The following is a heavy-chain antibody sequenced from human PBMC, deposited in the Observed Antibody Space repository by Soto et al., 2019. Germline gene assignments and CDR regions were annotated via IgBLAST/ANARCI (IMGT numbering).Heavy chain of an antibody. V-gene: IGHV3-48*01. CDR1: GFTFSSYS. CDR2: ISSSSSTI. J-gene: IGHJ4*02. Sequence: EVQLVESGGGLVQPGGSLRLSCAASGFTFSSYSMNWVRQAPGKGLEWVSYISSSSSTIYYADSVKGRFTISRDNAKNSLYLQMNSLRAEDTAVYYCARPFLVAGKGFDYWGQGTLVTVSS. CDR3: ARPFLVAGKGFDY. D-gene: IGHD6-19*01.